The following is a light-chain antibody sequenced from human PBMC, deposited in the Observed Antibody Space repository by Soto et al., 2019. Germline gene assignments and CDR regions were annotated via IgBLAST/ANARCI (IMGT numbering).Light chain of an antibody. CDR1: QSVLYSSNNKNY. CDR3: QQYYSTPLT. Sequence: DIVMTQSPDSLAVSRGERATINCKSSQSVLYSSNNKNYLAWYQQKPGQPPKLLIYWASTRESGVPDRFSGSGSGTDFTLTISSLQAEDVAVYYCQQYYSTPLTFGGGTKVDIK. V-gene: IGKV4-1*01. J-gene: IGKJ4*01. CDR2: WAS.